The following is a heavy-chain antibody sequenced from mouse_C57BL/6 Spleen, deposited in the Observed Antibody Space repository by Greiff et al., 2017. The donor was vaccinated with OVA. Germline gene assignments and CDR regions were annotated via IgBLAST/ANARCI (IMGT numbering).Heavy chain of an antibody. CDR2: IHPNSGST. CDR3: ARVDYYGSTPYWYFDV. J-gene: IGHJ1*03. Sequence: VQLQQPGAELVKPGASVKLSCKASGYTFTSYWMHWVKQRPGQGLEWIGMIHPNSGSTNYNEKFKSKATLTVDKSSSTAYMQLSSLTSEDSAVYYCARVDYYGSTPYWYFDVWGTGTTVTVSS. V-gene: IGHV1-64*01. CDR1: GYTFTSYW. D-gene: IGHD1-1*01.